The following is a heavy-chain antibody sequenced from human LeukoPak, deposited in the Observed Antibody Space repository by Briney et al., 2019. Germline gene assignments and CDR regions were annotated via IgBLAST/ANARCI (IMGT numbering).Heavy chain of an antibody. CDR3: ARKRGGRLWFGKFIEGAWFDP. J-gene: IGHJ5*02. CDR2: IFYSGST. D-gene: IGHD3-10*01. CDR1: GGSISSSIYY. Sequence: SETLSLTCTVSGGSISSSIYYWGWIRQPPGKGLEWIGRIFYSGSTYYNPSLKSRVTISVDTSKNQFSLKLSSVTAADTAVYYCARKRGGRLWFGKFIEGAWFDPWGQGTLVTVSS. V-gene: IGHV4-39*07.